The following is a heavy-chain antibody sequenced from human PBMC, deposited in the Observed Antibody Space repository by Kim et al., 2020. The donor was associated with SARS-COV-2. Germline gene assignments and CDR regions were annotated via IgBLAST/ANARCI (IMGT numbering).Heavy chain of an antibody. CDR3: ARVALCSSSWYWFDP. J-gene: IGHJ5*02. V-gene: IGHV3-11*05. Sequence: AFSVQGRFTISRDNAKNSLYLQMNSLVAEDTAVYYCARVALCSSSWYWFDPWGQGTLVTVSS. D-gene: IGHD6-13*01.